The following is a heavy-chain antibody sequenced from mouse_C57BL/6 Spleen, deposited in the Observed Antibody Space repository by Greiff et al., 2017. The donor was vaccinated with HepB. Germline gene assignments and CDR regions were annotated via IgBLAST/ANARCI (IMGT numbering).Heavy chain of an antibody. CDR2: IDPETGGT. Sequence: VQLQQSGAELVRPGASVTLSCKASGYTFTDYEMHWVKQTPVHGLEWIGAIDPETGGTAYNQKFKGKAILTADKSSSTGYMELRSLTSEDSAVYICTRKDYSGTPFAYWGQGTLVTVSA. D-gene: IGHD1-1*01. CDR1: GYTFTDYE. CDR3: TRKDYSGTPFAY. J-gene: IGHJ3*01. V-gene: IGHV1-15*01.